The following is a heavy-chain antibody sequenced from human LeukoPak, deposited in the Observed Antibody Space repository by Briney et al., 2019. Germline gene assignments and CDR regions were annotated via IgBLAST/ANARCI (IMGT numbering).Heavy chain of an antibody. J-gene: IGHJ4*02. D-gene: IGHD4-17*01. CDR1: GFTFSSYE. V-gene: IGHV3-48*03. CDR2: ISSSGSTI. Sequence: GGSLRLSCAASGFTFSSYEMNWVRQAPGKGLEWVSYISSSGSTIYYADSVKGRFTISRDNAKNSLYLQMNSLRAEDTAVYYCERETTVTFDYWGQGTLVTVSS. CDR3: ERETTVTFDY.